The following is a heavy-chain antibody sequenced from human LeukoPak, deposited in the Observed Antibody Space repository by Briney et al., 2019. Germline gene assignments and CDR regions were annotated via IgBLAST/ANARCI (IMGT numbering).Heavy chain of an antibody. V-gene: IGHV1-2*02. J-gene: IGHJ4*02. CDR2: INPNSGGT. CDR3: ARSTYYYDSSGYTMSNFDY. Sequence: ASVKVSCKASGYTFTGYYMHWVRQPPGQGLEWMGWINPNSGGTNYAQKFQGRVTMTRDTSISTAYMELSRLRSDDTAVYYCARSTYYYDSSGYTMSNFDYWGQGILVTVSS. D-gene: IGHD3-22*01. CDR1: GYTFTGYY.